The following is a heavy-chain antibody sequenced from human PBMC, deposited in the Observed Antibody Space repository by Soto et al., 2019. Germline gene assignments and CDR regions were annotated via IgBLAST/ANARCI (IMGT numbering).Heavy chain of an antibody. CDR2: IRHSGST. CDR1: CGTFISYY. J-gene: IGHJ4*02. V-gene: IGHV4-34*08. Sequence: SETLSLTCAFSCGTFISYYVRWIRQPPGKGLEWVGEIRHSGSTIYNASLKSRVTISVDTSNNQFSLKLSSVTAADTAVYYCAARGSLFSSSWTDDYWGQGILVTVSS. CDR3: AARGSLFSSSWTDDY. D-gene: IGHD6-13*01.